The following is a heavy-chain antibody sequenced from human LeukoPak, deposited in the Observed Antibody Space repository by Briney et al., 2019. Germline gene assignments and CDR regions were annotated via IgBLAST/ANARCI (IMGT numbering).Heavy chain of an antibody. CDR2: FYSGGST. J-gene: IGHJ4*02. CDR1: GFTVSSNY. V-gene: IGHV3-53*01. D-gene: IGHD6-25*01. Sequence: GGSLRLSCAASGFTVSSNYISWVRQAPGKGLECVSVFYSGGSTYYADSVKGRFTISRDNSKNTLYLQMNSLRAEDTAVYYCAKDESPRIAADNYWGQGTLVTVSS. CDR3: AKDESPRIAADNY.